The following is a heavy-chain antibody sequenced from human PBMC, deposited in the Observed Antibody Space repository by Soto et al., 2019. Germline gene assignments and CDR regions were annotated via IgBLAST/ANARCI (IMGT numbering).Heavy chain of an antibody. CDR1: GFIISRYS. CDR2: ISSDGITI. D-gene: IGHD4-4*01. V-gene: IGHV3-30-3*01. CDR3: AKDSNKYSSSLRGRYFDY. J-gene: IGHJ4*02. Sequence: GGSLRLSCAASGFIISRYSIHWVRQAPGRGLEWVAIISSDGITISYANSVKGGFTISRDNSKNTRLLQMNSLRAEDTAVYYCAKDSNKYSSSLRGRYFDYWGQGIGVTVSS.